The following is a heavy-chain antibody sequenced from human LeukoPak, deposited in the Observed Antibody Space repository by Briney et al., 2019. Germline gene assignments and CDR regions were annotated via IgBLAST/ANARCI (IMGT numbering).Heavy chain of an antibody. CDR2: IYNSEST. D-gene: IGHD2-15*01. Sequence: ASETLSLNCTVYAGSISTYYWSWIRQPPGKGLEWIGNIYNSESTNYNPSLKSRVTISVETSKKQFSLQLSPGTADATVDYYGPRSDKWCSGGSCYATGNFDYWGQGTLVTVSS. CDR1: AGSISTYY. J-gene: IGHJ4*02. CDR3: PRSDKWCSGGSCYATGNFDY. V-gene: IGHV4-59*01.